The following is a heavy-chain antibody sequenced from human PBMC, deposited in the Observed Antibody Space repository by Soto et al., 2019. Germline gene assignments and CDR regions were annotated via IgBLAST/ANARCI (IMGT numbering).Heavy chain of an antibody. CDR3: ARDLRYCSGGSCYSGWFDP. Sequence: GGSLRLSCAASGFTFSSYAMHWVRQAPGKGLEWAAVISYDGSNKYYADSVKGRFTISRDNSKNTLYLQMNSLRAEDTAVYYCARDLRYCSGGSCYSGWFDPWGQGTLVTVSS. CDR2: ISYDGSNK. CDR1: GFTFSSYA. J-gene: IGHJ5*02. D-gene: IGHD2-15*01. V-gene: IGHV3-30-3*01.